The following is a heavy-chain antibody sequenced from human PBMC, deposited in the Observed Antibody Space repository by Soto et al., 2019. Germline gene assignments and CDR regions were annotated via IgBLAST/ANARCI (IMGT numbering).Heavy chain of an antibody. Sequence: ETLSLTCTVSGGSISPFYWSWVRQPPGKGLEWIGYLYYSDNTNYNPSLKSRVTISVDASKNQVSLRLTSVTAADTAVYYCARVGGVAARTFDYWGQGTVVTVSS. CDR1: GGSISPFY. D-gene: IGHD3-16*01. J-gene: IGHJ4*02. CDR2: LYYSDNT. CDR3: ARVGGVAARTFDY. V-gene: IGHV4-59*01.